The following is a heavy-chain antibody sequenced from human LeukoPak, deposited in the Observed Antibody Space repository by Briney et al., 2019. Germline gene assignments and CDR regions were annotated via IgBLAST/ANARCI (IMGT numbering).Heavy chain of an antibody. J-gene: IGHJ4*02. CDR2: IYSGGST. D-gene: IGHD4/OR15-4a*01. Sequence: PGGSLRLSCAASGFLVRSNYMSWVRQAPGKGLKWVSVIYSGGSTSYADSVKGRFTISRDNSKNTLYLQMNSLRAEDTAVYYCARRAGAYSHPYDYWGQGTLVTVSS. V-gene: IGHV3-53*01. CDR3: ARRAGAYSHPYDY. CDR1: GFLVRSNY.